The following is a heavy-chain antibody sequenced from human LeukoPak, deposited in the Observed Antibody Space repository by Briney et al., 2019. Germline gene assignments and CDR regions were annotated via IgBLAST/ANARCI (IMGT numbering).Heavy chain of an antibody. J-gene: IGHJ1*01. CDR1: GGSISSSSYY. V-gene: IGHV4-39*01. CDR3: ARRPYYESTGYLD. CDR2: IYYSGRA. Sequence: SETLSLTCSVSGGSISSSSYYWGWIRQPPGKGLEWIGEIYYSGRAYYNSSLKSRLTISVDTSWNQFSLTLSSVTAADTGVYYCARRPYYESTGYLDWGQGTLVSVST. D-gene: IGHD3-22*01.